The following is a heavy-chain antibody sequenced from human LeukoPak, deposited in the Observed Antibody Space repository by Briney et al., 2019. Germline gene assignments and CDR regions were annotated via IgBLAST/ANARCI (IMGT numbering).Heavy chain of an antibody. V-gene: IGHV3-30*19. CDR2: ISYDGSNK. J-gene: IGHJ4*02. CDR3: AREALRYFDY. D-gene: IGHD3-9*01. Sequence: SGGSLRLSCAASGFTFSNYGMHWVRQAPGKGLEWVTLISYDGSNKYYTDSVRGRFSISRDNSKTAVYLQMNRLRVDDTAVYYCAREALRYFDYWGQGILVTVSS. CDR1: GFTFSNYG.